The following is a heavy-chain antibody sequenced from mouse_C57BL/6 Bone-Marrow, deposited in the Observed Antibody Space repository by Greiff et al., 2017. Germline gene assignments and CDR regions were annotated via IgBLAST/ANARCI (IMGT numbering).Heavy chain of an antibody. CDR3: TTGHYGSSYAYGYVDV. D-gene: IGHD1-1*01. J-gene: IGHJ1*03. CDR2: FDPENGDT. V-gene: IGHV14-4*01. Sequence: VQLKESGAELVRPGASVKLSCTASGFNIKDDYMHWVKQRPEQGLEWIGWFDPENGDTEYASKFQGKATITADTSSHTAYLQLSSLTSEDTAVYYCTTGHYGSSYAYGYVDVWGTGTTVTVSS. CDR1: GFNIKDDY.